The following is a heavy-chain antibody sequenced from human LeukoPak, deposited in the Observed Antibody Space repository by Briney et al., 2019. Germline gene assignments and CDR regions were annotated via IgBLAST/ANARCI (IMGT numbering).Heavy chain of an antibody. D-gene: IGHD3-3*01. CDR1: GYTFTSYD. CDR3: ARGSGLTIFGVVIPAIDY. CDR2: MNPNSGNT. Sequence: GASVKVSCKASGYTFTSYDINCVRQATGQGLEWMGWMNPNSGNTGYAQKFQGRVTMTRNTSISTAYMELSSLRSEDTAVYYCARGSGLTIFGVVIPAIDYWGQGTLVTVSS. J-gene: IGHJ4*02. V-gene: IGHV1-8*01.